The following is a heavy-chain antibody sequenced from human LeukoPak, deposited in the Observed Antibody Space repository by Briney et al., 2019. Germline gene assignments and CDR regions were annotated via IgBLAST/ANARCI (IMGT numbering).Heavy chain of an antibody. V-gene: IGHV1-69*05. CDR1: GGTFSSYS. CDR2: IMPLFNTA. Sequence: SVKVSCKASGGTFSSYSITWVRQAPGQGLEWMGGIMPLFNTANYAQQFRGRVTITTDESTSTAYMELSSLRFEDTAMYYCARVDRYHYYLDVWGKGTTVTVSS. CDR3: ARVDRYHYYLDV. J-gene: IGHJ6*03.